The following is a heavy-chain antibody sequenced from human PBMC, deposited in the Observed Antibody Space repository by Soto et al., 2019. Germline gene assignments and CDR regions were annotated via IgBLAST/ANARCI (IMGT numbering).Heavy chain of an antibody. CDR1: GGSISSSSYY. Sequence: PSETLSLTCTVSGGSISSSSYYWGWIRQPPGKGLEWIGSIYYSGSTYYNPSLKSRVTISVDTSKNQFSLKLSSVTAADTAVYYCARDLYDFWSGSYYYYGMDVWGQGTTVTVSS. CDR3: ARDLYDFWSGSYYYYGMDV. J-gene: IGHJ6*02. V-gene: IGHV4-39*01. CDR2: IYYSGST. D-gene: IGHD3-3*01.